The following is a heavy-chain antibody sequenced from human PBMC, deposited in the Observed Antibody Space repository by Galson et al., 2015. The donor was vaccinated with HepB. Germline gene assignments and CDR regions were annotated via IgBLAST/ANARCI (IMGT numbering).Heavy chain of an antibody. CDR1: GYSFTSYW. CDR3: AIRRRDGYNSYAFDF. J-gene: IGHJ3*01. D-gene: IGHD5-24*01. V-gene: IGHV5-10-1*01. CDR2: IDPSDSYI. Sequence: QSGAEVKKPGESLRISCKGSGYSFTSYWISWVRQMPGKGLEWMGRIDPSDSYINYSPSFQGHVTISADKSISTAYLQWSSLMASDTAMYYCAIRRRDGYNSYAFDFWGQGTMVTVSS.